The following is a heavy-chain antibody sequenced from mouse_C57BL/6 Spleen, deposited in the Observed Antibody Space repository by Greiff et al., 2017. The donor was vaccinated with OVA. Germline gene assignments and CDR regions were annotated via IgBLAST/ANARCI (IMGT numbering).Heavy chain of an antibody. J-gene: IGHJ3*01. D-gene: IGHD1-1*01. V-gene: IGHV1-26*01. CDR3: ARCLITTVVAPFAY. Sequence: VQLQQSGPELVKPGASVKISCKASGYTFTDYYMNWVKQSHGKSLEWIGDINPNNGGTSYNQKFKGKATLTVDKSSSTAYMELRSLTSEDSAVYYCARCLITTVVAPFAYWGQGTLVTVSA. CDR1: GYTFTDYY. CDR2: INPNNGGT.